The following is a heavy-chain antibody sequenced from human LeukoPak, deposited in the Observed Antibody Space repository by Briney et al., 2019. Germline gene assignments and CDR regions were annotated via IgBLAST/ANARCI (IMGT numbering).Heavy chain of an antibody. D-gene: IGHD3-3*01. CDR3: ARDPILRFLEWSIRYYYYGMDV. V-gene: IGHV1-2*02. CDR1: GYTFTGYY. CDR2: INPNSGGT. J-gene: IGHJ6*02. Sequence: ASVKVSCKASGYTFTGYYMHWVRQAPGQGLEWMGWINPNSGGTNCAQKFQGRVTMTRDTSISTAYMELSRLRSDDTAVYYCARDPILRFLEWSIRYYYYGMDVWGQGTTVTVSS.